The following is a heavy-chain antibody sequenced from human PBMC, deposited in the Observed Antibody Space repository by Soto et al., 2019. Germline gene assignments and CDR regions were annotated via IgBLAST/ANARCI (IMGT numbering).Heavy chain of an antibody. Sequence: PSETLSLTCTVSGASITNNYWSWIRQPPGKGLEWIGYIYSSGSTHYNPSLKIRATISIDTSKNQFSLKLSSVTAADTALYYRERGFYDSSGYSAPFDFWGQGTLVTVSS. CDR1: GASITNNY. V-gene: IGHV4-59*01. CDR2: IYSSGST. J-gene: IGHJ4*02. CDR3: ERGFYDSSGYSAPFDF. D-gene: IGHD3-22*01.